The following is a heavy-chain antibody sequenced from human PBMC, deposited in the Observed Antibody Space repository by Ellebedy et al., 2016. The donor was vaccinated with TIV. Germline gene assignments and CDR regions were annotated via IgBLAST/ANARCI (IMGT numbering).Heavy chain of an antibody. J-gene: IGHJ4*02. CDR2: IRCKAYGGTT. CDR1: GFTFGDYA. V-gene: IGHV3-49*04. D-gene: IGHD1-7*01. CDR3: TRDDALDLWPTYFDY. Sequence: PGGSLRLSCTASGFTFGDYAMSWVSQAPGKGLEWVGFIRCKAYGGTTEYAASVKGRFTISRDDSKSIAYLQMNSLKTEDTAVYYCTRDDALDLWPTYFDYWGQGTLVTVSS.